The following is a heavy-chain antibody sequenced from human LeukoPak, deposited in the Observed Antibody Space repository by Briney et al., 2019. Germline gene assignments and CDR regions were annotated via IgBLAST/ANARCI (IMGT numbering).Heavy chain of an antibody. J-gene: IGHJ4*02. V-gene: IGHV3-23*01. Sequence: GGSLRLSCAASGFTFSSYAMSWVRQAPGKGLEWVSALSGSGGSTYYADSVKGRFTISRDNSKNTLYLQMNSLRAEDTAVYYCAKAWGHGSGSYYPSDYWGQGTLVTVSS. CDR2: LSGSGGST. CDR3: AKAWGHGSGSYYPSDY. CDR1: GFTFSSYA. D-gene: IGHD3-10*01.